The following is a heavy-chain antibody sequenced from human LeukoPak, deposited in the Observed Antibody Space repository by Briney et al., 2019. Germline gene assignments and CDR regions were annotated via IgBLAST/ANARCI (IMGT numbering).Heavy chain of an antibody. CDR1: GYTLTSYD. CDR2: MNPNSGRT. D-gene: IGHD4-23*01. CDR3: ARETPSRYFDY. Sequence: ASVKVSCKASGYTLTSYDVNWVRQATGQGLEWMGWMNPNSGRTGYAQKFQGRVTITRNTSISTAYMELSSLRSEDTAVYFCARETPSRYFDYWGQGTPVTVSS. J-gene: IGHJ4*02. V-gene: IGHV1-8*01.